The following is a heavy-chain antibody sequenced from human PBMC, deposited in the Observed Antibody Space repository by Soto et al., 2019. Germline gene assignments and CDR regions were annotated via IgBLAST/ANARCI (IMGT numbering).Heavy chain of an antibody. CDR1: GFSFSRYA. Sequence: GGSLRLSCAASGFSFSRYAMHWVRQAPGKGLEWVALIASDGSNEYYASSVKGRFTISRDTSKNMVNLQMSSLRVDDTAVYYCAKDLGVVDEGVQTTWEYNALDVGGQGATVTVSS. CDR2: IASDGSNE. CDR3: AKDLGVVDEGVQTTWEYNALDV. V-gene: IGHV3-30*18. D-gene: IGHD1-20*01. J-gene: IGHJ6*02.